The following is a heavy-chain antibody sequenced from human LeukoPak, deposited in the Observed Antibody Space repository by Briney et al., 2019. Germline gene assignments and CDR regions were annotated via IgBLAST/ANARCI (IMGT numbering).Heavy chain of an antibody. D-gene: IGHD3-3*01. CDR2: IYYSGST. V-gene: IGHV4-39*01. CDR1: GGSIGSSSYY. Sequence: SETLSLTCTVSGGSIGSSSYYWGWIRQPPGKGLEWIGSIYYSGSTYYNPSLKSRVTISVDTSKYQFSLKLSSVTAADTAVYYCARRNYDFWSGYYLDDYWGQGTLVTVSS. CDR3: ARRNYDFWSGYYLDDY. J-gene: IGHJ4*02.